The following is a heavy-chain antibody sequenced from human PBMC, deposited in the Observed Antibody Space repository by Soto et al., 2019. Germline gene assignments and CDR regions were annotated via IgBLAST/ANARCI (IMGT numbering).Heavy chain of an antibody. CDR1: GFTFSDYY. Sequence: QVQLVESGGGMVKPGGSLRLSCAASGFTFSDYYMSWIRQAPGKGLEWVSYISPSSSYTNYAVSVKGRFTISRDNAKNSVYLQMNSLRAEDTAVDYCARNHIAASGTSAYDIWGQGTMVTVSS. D-gene: IGHD6-13*01. V-gene: IGHV3-11*06. CDR3: ARNHIAASGTSAYDI. J-gene: IGHJ3*02. CDR2: ISPSSSYT.